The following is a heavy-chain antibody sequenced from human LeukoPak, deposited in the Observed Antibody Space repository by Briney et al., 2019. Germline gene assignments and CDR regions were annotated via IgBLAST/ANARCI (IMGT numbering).Heavy chain of an antibody. CDR2: IRNSGPTI. Sequence: QSGGPLRLSCAASGFTFSNYEMNWVRQAPGKGLEWISYIRNSGPTIYYADSVKGRFTISRDNAKNSLYLQMNSLRAEDTALYHCARAMVRGDLWNWGQGTLVTVSS. CDR1: GFTFSNYE. J-gene: IGHJ4*02. D-gene: IGHD3-10*01. V-gene: IGHV3-48*03. CDR3: ARAMVRGDLWN.